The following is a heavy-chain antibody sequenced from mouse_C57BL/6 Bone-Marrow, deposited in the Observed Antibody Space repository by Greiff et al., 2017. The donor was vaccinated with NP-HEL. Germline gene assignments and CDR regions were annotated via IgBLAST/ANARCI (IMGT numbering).Heavy chain of an antibody. V-gene: IGHV5-9-1*02. CDR3: TSQTRAYYAMEY. CDR1: GFTFSSYA. CDR2: ISSGGDYT. J-gene: IGHJ4*01. Sequence: DVKLVESGEGLVKPGGSLKLSCAASGFTFSSYAMSWVRQTPEKRLEWVAYISSGGDYTYYADTVKGRFTISRDNAKNTLYLQMSSLKSEDAAMYYCTSQTRAYYAMEYWGQGTSVTVSS.